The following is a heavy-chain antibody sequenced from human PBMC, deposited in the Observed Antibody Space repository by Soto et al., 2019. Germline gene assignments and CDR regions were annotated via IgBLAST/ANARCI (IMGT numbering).Heavy chain of an antibody. D-gene: IGHD1-26*01. Sequence: SETLSLTCAVSGYSISLGYYWGWIRQPPGKGLEWIGSIYHSGNTYYNPSLKSRVSISLDTSKNQFSLRLTSVTAADTAIYYCARQLPVGATSWFDPWGQGTLVTVS. CDR2: IYHSGNT. J-gene: IGHJ5*02. V-gene: IGHV4-38-2*01. CDR1: GYSISLGYY. CDR3: ARQLPVGATSWFDP.